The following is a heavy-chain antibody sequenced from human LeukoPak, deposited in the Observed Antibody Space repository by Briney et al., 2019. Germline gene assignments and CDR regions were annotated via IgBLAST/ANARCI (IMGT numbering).Heavy chain of an antibody. CDR1: GGSMSSYY. Sequence: SETLSLTCTVSGGSMSSYYWSWIRQPPGKGLEWTGYVSYSGSTKYNSSLKSRVTISVDTSKNQFSLKLSSVTAADTAVYYCARNVGGLRGFVYWGQGTLVTVSS. CDR2: VSYSGST. D-gene: IGHD3-10*01. CDR3: ARNVGGLRGFVY. J-gene: IGHJ4*02. V-gene: IGHV4-59*01.